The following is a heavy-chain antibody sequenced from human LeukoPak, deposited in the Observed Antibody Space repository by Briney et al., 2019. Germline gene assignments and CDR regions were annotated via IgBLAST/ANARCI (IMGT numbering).Heavy chain of an antibody. CDR2: IKQDGSEK. Sequence: GGSLRLSCAASGFTFSSYWMSWVRQAPGKGLEWVANIKQDGSEKYYVDSVKDRFTISRDNAKNSLYLQMNSLRAEDTAVYFCAKRGVVIRVILVGFHREAYYFDSWGQGALVTVSS. J-gene: IGHJ4*02. D-gene: IGHD2-21*01. CDR1: GFTFSSYW. CDR3: AKRGVVIRVILVGFHREAYYFDS. V-gene: IGHV3-7*03.